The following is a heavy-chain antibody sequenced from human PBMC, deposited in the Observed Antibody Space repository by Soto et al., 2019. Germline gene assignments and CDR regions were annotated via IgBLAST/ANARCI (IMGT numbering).Heavy chain of an antibody. D-gene: IGHD3-3*01. Sequence: QLQLQESGPRLVKPSETLSLTCTVSGDSVSSDSYYWSWIRQPPGKELEWIGYVYHTGSTSYNPSLQSRVTMSINTSKNEFSLNLSSVTAADTAIYYCAREGGVLRMSNWLDPWGQGIRVTVSS. CDR1: GDSVSSDSYY. CDR3: AREGGVLRMSNWLDP. J-gene: IGHJ5*02. CDR2: VYHTGST. V-gene: IGHV4-61*01.